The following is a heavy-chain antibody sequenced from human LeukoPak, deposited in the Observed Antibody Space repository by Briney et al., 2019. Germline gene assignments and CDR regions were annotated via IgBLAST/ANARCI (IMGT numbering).Heavy chain of an antibody. CDR2: ISYDGSNK. V-gene: IGHV3-30-3*01. D-gene: IGHD1-26*01. Sequence: GGSLRLSCVASGFTFSSYAMQWVRQAPRKGLEWVAVISYDGSNKYYADSVKGRFTISRDNSKNTLYPQMNSLRAEDTAVYYCARALVGALDYWGQGTLVTVSS. J-gene: IGHJ4*02. CDR3: ARALVGALDY. CDR1: GFTFSSYA.